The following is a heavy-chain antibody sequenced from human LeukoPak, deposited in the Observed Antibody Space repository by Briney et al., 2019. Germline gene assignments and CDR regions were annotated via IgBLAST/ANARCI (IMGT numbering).Heavy chain of an antibody. CDR3: AKEILSSSLYLDAFDL. Sequence: PGGSLRLSCAASGFTFRSYAMSWVRQAPGKGLEWVSAISASGESVNYAVSVKGRFTISRDNSKNTLYLQMNSLRAEDTAIYYCAKEILSSSLYLDAFDLWGQGTVVTVSS. V-gene: IGHV3-23*01. CDR1: GFTFRSYA. D-gene: IGHD6-13*01. CDR2: ISASGESV. J-gene: IGHJ3*01.